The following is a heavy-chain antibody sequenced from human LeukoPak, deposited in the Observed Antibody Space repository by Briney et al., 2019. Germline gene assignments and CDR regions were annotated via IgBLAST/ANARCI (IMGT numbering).Heavy chain of an antibody. V-gene: IGHV4-39*01. D-gene: IGHD3-10*01. CDR2: IYNSGTT. J-gene: IGHJ4*01. CDR3: ASRVYGLGSFNY. CDR1: GDSISNTSYY. Sequence: SETLSLTCTVSGDSISNTSYYWEWVRQPPGKGLEWIGSIYNSGTTYYNPSLKSRVTISVDTSKNQFSLKVSSVTAADTAVYYCASRVYGLGSFNYWGQGTLVTVSS.